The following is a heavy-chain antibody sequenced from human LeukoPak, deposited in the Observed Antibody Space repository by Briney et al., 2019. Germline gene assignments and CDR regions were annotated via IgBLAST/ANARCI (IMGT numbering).Heavy chain of an antibody. D-gene: IGHD3-22*01. J-gene: IGHJ4*02. Sequence: GGSLRLSCAASGFTFDDYAMHWVRQAPGKGLEWVSGISWNSGSIGYADSVKGRFTISRDNAKNSLYLQMNSLRAEDTALYYCAKGAGYYYDSSGYYDPYYFDYWGQETLVTVSS. V-gene: IGHV3-9*01. CDR3: AKGAGYYYDSSGYYDPYYFDY. CDR1: GFTFDDYA. CDR2: ISWNSGSI.